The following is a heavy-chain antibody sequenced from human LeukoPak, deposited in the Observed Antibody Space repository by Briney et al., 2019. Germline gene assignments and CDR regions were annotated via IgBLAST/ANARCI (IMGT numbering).Heavy chain of an antibody. V-gene: IGHV5-51*01. Sequence: GESLKISCKGSGYSFTSYWIGWVRQMPGKGLEWMGIIYPGDSDTRYSPSFQGQVTISADKSISTAYLQWSGLKASDTAMYYCARLSMPGGYYYGMDVWGQGTTVTVSS. J-gene: IGHJ6*02. CDR2: IYPGDSDT. D-gene: IGHD2/OR15-2a*01. CDR1: GYSFTSYW. CDR3: ARLSMPGGYYYGMDV.